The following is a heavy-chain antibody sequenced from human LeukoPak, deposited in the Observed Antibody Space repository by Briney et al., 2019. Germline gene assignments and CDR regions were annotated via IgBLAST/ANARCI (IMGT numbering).Heavy chain of an antibody. CDR3: ARVLRYYGSGSYYIFDY. Sequence: KPSETLSLTCTVSGGSISNYYWSWIRQPPGKGLEWIGYIYYSGSTYYNPSLKSRVTISVDTSKNQFSLKLSSVTAADTAVYYCARVLRYYGSGSYYIFDYWGQGTLVTVSS. V-gene: IGHV4-59*12. CDR2: IYYSGST. J-gene: IGHJ4*02. CDR1: GGSISNYY. D-gene: IGHD3-10*01.